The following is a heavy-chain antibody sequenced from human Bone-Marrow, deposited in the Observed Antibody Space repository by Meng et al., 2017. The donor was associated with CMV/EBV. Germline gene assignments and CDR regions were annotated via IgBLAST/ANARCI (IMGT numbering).Heavy chain of an antibody. Sequence: SVKVSCKASGFTFSNSAVQWVRQARGQRLEWIGWIVVGSGNTNYAQKFQGRVTITADKSTSTAYMELSSLRSEDTAVYYCARGRVCSSTSCEWAPDYWGQGTLVTVSS. D-gene: IGHD2-2*01. J-gene: IGHJ4*02. CDR2: IVVGSGNT. CDR1: GFTFSNSA. V-gene: IGHV1-58*01. CDR3: ARGRVCSSTSCEWAPDY.